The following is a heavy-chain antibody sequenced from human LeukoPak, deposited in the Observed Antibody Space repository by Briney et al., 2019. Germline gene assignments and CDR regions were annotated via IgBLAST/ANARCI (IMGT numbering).Heavy chain of an antibody. CDR3: ARDIAVTGASAFDL. CDR1: GFTFSSYG. J-gene: IGHJ3*01. D-gene: IGHD6-19*01. Sequence: GRSLRLSCAASGFTFSSYGMQWVRQAPGKGPEWVAVIWSDGSNKYYADSVKGRFTISRDNSKNTLYLQMNSLRAEDTAVYSCARDIAVTGASAFDLWGQGTVVIVSS. V-gene: IGHV3-33*01. CDR2: IWSDGSNK.